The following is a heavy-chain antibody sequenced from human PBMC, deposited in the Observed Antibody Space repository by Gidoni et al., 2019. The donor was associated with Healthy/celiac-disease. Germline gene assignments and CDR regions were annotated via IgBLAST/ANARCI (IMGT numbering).Heavy chain of an antibody. V-gene: IGHV6-1*01. CDR2: TYYRSKWYN. Sequence: QVQLQQSGPGLVKPSQTLSLTCAISGDSVSSTTAAWNWIRQSPWRGLEWLGRTYYRSKWYNDYAVSVKSRITINPDTSKNQFSLQLNSVTPEDTAVYYCARFTRGYYYDSSGYLNGDPRDAFDIWGQGTMVTVSS. D-gene: IGHD3-22*01. J-gene: IGHJ3*02. CDR1: GDSVSSTTAA. CDR3: ARFTRGYYYDSSGYLNGDPRDAFDI.